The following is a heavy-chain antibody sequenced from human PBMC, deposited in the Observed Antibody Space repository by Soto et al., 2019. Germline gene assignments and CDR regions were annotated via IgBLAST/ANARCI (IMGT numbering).Heavy chain of an antibody. CDR3: AREPIQLWNWFDP. V-gene: IGHV4-4*02. Sequence: SETLSLTCAVSGGSISSSNWWSWVRQPPGKGLEWIGEIYHSGSTNYNPSLKSRVTISVDKSKNQFSLKLSSVTAADTAVYYCAREPIQLWNWFDPWGQGTLVTVSS. D-gene: IGHD5-18*01. CDR1: GGSISSSNW. J-gene: IGHJ5*02. CDR2: IYHSGST.